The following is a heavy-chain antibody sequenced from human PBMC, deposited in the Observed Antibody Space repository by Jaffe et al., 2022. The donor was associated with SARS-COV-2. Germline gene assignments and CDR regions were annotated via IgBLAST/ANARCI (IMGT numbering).Heavy chain of an antibody. CDR2: IYSDESVR. CDR1: GFNFSNYW. V-gene: IGHV3-74*01. Sequence: EVQLVESGGGLVQPGGSLRLSCAASGFNFSNYWMHWVRQAPGKGPVWVSRIYSDESVRSYADFVKGRFSISRDNAKNTLFLQMNSLRVEDTAVYYCARDLTPHYGDRKVDDGFDFWGQGTMVTVSS. J-gene: IGHJ3*01. CDR3: ARDLTPHYGDRKVDDGFDF. D-gene: IGHD4-17*01.